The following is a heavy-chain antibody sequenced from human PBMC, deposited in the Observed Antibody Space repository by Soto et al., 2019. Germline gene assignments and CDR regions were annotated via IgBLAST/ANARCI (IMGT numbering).Heavy chain of an antibody. CDR1: GFTFSSYA. D-gene: IGHD3-16*02. Sequence: GGSLRLSCAASGFTFSSYAMSWVRQAPGNGLQWVSAISGSGGSTYYADSVKGRFTISRDNSKNTLYLQMNSLRAEDTAVYYCAKTPYDYVWGSYRYPYFDYWGQGTLVTVSS. CDR3: AKTPYDYVWGSYRYPYFDY. J-gene: IGHJ4*02. CDR2: ISGSGGST. V-gene: IGHV3-23*01.